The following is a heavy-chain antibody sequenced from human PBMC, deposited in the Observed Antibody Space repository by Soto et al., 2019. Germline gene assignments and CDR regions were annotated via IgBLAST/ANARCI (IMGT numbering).Heavy chain of an antibody. D-gene: IGHD3-22*01. J-gene: IGHJ4*02. V-gene: IGHV4-39*01. CDR3: ARLVSGFGDYDSSGYFNDY. CDR1: GGSISSSSYY. CDR2: IYYSGST. Sequence: SETLSLTCTVSGGSISSSSYYWGWIRQPPGKGLEWIGSIYYSGSTYYNPSLKSRVTISVDTSKNQFSLKLSSVTAADTAVYYCARLVSGFGDYDSSGYFNDYWGQGTLVTVSS.